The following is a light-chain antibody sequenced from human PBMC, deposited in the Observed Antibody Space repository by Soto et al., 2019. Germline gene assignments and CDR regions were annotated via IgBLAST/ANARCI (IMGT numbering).Light chain of an antibody. J-gene: IGKJ4*01. CDR3: QQYDNWPLT. CDR2: NPS. CDR1: QSVSSN. V-gene: IGKV3-15*01. Sequence: EIVMTQSPATLSVSPMEIATLSFRASQSVSSNLAWYQQKPGQAPKLLMYNPSTRATGIPARFSGSGSGTEFTLTISSLQSEDFAIYYCQQYDNWPLTFGGGTKVDIK.